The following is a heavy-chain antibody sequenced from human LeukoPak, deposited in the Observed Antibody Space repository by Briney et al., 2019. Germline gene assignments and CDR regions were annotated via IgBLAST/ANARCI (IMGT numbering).Heavy chain of an antibody. CDR3: TRAYYDFWSGYLDAFDI. D-gene: IGHD3-3*01. CDR2: IKSKTDGGTT. CDR1: GFTFSSYG. J-gene: IGHJ3*02. Sequence: GGSLRLSCAASGFTFSSYGMHWVRQAPGKGLEWVGRIKSKTDGGTTDYAAPVKGRFTISRDDSKNTLYLQMNSLKTEDTAVYYCTRAYYDFWSGYLDAFDIWGQGTMVTVSS. V-gene: IGHV3-15*01.